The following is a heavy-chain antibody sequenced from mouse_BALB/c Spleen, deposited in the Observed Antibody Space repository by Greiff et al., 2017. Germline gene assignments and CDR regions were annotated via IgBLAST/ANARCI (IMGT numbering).Heavy chain of an antibody. CDR3: ARENYYGSSMDY. J-gene: IGHJ4*01. V-gene: IGHV1-67*01. D-gene: IGHD1-1*01. CDR2: ISTYYGNT. Sequence: LQESGPELVRPGVSVKISCKGSSYTFTDYAMHWVKQSHAKSLEWIGVISTYYGNTNYNQKFKGKATMTVDKSSSTAYMELARLTSEDSAVYYCARENYYGSSMDYWGQGTSVTVSS. CDR1: SYTFTDYA.